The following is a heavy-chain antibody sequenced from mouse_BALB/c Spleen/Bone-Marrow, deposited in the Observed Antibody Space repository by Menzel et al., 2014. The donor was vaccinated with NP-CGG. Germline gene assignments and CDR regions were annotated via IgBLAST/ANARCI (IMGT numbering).Heavy chain of an antibody. J-gene: IGHJ2*01. Sequence: VQLQQSGAELVRPGSSVKISCKASGYVFSTYWMNWVNQRPGQGLEWIGQIYPGDGDTNYNGKFKGTATLTADKSSSTAYMQLSSLTSEDSAVYFCARSGYGSSYDYWGQGTTLTVSS. V-gene: IGHV1-80*01. CDR3: ARSGYGSSYDY. CDR1: GYVFSTYW. D-gene: IGHD1-1*01. CDR2: IYPGDGDT.